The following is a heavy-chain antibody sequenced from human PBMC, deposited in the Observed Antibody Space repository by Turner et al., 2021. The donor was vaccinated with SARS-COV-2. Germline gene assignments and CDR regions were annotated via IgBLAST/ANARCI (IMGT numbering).Heavy chain of an antibody. CDR1: GGSISSKS. J-gene: IGHJ6*02. CDR3: ARHQGSGSGYDHGMNV. D-gene: IGHD2-15*01. V-gene: IGHV4-59*08. CDR2: FYKIGSI. Sequence: QVQLQKSAPGLVRTSATLSRTCTVTGGSISSKSWSWSRQSAGRGLEWIGYFYKIGSIDYNPPLSSRVNISVDTTKNQLFLNLISVTAADTAVYYCARHQGSGSGYDHGMNVWGQGTAVIVSS.